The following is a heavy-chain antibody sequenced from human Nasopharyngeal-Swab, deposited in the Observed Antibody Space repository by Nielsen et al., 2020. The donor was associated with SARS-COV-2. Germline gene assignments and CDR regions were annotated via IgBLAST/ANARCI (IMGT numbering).Heavy chain of an antibody. V-gene: IGHV1-58*02. CDR1: GFTFSTSA. CDR2: IVVGSGNI. D-gene: IGHD6-6*01. CDR3: AAGEGRISARPYYYYMDV. Sequence: SVKVSCKSSGFTFSTSAIQWVRQARVQRLEWIGRIVVGSGNIKYAQKFQGRVTITRDMSTATAYMELSSLQSEDSAVYYCAAGEGRISARPYYYYMDVWGNGSTVTVSS. J-gene: IGHJ6*03.